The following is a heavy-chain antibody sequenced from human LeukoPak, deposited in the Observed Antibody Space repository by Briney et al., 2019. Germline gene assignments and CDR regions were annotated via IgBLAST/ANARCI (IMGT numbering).Heavy chain of an antibody. D-gene: IGHD2-15*01. CDR3: ARIYCSGGSCYSRCYYMDV. V-gene: IGHV5-51*01. J-gene: IGHJ6*03. CDR2: IYPGDSDT. CDR1: GYSFTSYW. Sequence: GESLKISCKGSGYSFTSYWIGWVRQMPGKGLEWMGIIYPGDSDTRYSPSFQGQVTISADKSISTAYLQWSSLKASDTAMYYCARIYCSGGSCYSRCYYMDVWGKGTTVTVSS.